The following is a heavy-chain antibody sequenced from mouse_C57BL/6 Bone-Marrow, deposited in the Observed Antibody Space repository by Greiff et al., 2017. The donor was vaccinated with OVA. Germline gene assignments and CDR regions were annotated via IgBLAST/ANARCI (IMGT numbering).Heavy chain of an antibody. CDR1: GFTFSDYY. D-gene: IGHD2-4*01. J-gene: IGHJ3*01. Sequence: EVQLVESGGGLVQPGGSLKLSCAASGFTFSDYYMYWVRQTPEKRLEWVAYISNGGGSTYYPDTVKGRFTISRDNAKNTLYLQMSRLKSEDTAMYYCARWDYDGAWFAYWGQGTLVTVSA. V-gene: IGHV5-12*01. CDR2: ISNGGGST. CDR3: ARWDYDGAWFAY.